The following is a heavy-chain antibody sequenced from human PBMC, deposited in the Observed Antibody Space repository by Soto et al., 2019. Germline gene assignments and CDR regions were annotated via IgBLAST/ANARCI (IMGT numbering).Heavy chain of an antibody. CDR3: ARDHRYCSGPTCNPKVGY. V-gene: IGHV3-23*01. CDR2: ISGSGDYT. D-gene: IGHD2-15*01. Sequence: EVQLLESGGGLVQPGGSLRLSCAASQSTFSNYAMSWVRQAPGKGLEWVSAISGSGDYTYYADSVKGRFTISRDNSKNTMYLAINSLKAEDTAVDYCARDHRYCSGPTCNPKVGYWGQGTQVTVSS. CDR1: QSTFSNYA. J-gene: IGHJ4*02.